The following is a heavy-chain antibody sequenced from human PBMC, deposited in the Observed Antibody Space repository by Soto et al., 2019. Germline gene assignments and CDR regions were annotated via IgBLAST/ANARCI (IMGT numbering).Heavy chain of an antibody. D-gene: IGHD1-26*01. CDR2: IYYSGST. J-gene: IGHJ4*02. CDR1: GGSISSYY. V-gene: IGHV4-59*01. Sequence: PSETLSLTCTVSGGSISSYYWSWIRQPPGKGLEWIGYIYYSGSTNYNPSLKSRVTISVDTSKNQFSLKLSSVTAADTAVYYCARWRSEGALIFVYWGQGTLVTVSS. CDR3: ARWRSEGALIFVY.